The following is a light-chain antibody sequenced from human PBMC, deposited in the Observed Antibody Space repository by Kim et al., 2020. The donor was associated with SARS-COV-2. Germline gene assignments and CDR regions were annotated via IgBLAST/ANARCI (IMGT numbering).Light chain of an antibody. J-gene: IGKJ2*01. CDR3: QQYNSYPYT. V-gene: IGKV1-5*03. CDR1: QSISSW. CDR2: KAS. Sequence: DIQMTKSPSTLSASVGDRVTITCRASQSISSWLAWYQQKPGKAPKLLIYKASSLESGVPSRFSGSGSGTEFTLTISSLQPDVVATYYCQQYNSYPYTFGQGTKLEI.